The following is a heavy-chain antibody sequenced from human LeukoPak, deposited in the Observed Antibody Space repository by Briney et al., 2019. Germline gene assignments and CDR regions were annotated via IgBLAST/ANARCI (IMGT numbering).Heavy chain of an antibody. J-gene: IGHJ4*02. CDR3: ARGFPSIGVVVASTPGYDY. CDR1: GFTFSSYA. CDR2: ISYDGSNK. V-gene: IGHV3-30*04. Sequence: GGSLRLSCAASGFTFSSYAMTWVRQAPGKGLEWVAVISYDGSNKYYADSVKGRFTISRDNSKNTLYLQMNSPRAEDTAVYYCARGFPSIGVVVASTPGYDYWGQGTLVTVSS. D-gene: IGHD2-15*01.